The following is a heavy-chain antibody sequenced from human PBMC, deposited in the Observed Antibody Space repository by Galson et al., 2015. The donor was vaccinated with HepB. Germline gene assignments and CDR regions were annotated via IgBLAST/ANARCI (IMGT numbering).Heavy chain of an antibody. J-gene: IGHJ4*02. Sequence: SLRLSCAASGFTFSSYDMNWVRQAPGKGLEWVADIWNGGSNKYYADSVKGRFTISRDNSKNTLYLQMNSLRAEDTAEYYCAKSARGSSWSFDCFDYWGQGTLVTVSS. CDR2: IWNGGSNK. V-gene: IGHV3-33*06. CDR3: AKSARGSSWSFDCFDY. D-gene: IGHD6-13*01. CDR1: GFTFSSYD.